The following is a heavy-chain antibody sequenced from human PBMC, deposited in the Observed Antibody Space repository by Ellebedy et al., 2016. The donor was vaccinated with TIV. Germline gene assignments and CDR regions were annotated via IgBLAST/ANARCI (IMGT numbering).Heavy chain of an antibody. CDR3: SKRVTMVREIITYYHYAMDV. J-gene: IGHJ6*02. D-gene: IGHD3-10*01. Sequence: PGGSLRLSCAVSGFAFSNHWMHSVLQAPGKGLKWVSGINNAGGSSYYADSVNGRFIISRDNSQNTLYLQMNSLIDEDTAVYYCSKRVTMVREIITYYHYAMDVWGQGTTVTVSS. CDR2: INNAGGSS. CDR1: GFAFSNHW. V-gene: IGHV3-23*01.